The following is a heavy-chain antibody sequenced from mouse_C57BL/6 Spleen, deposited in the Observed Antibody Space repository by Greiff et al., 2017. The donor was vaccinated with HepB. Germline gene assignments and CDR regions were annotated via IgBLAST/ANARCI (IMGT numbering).Heavy chain of an antibody. V-gene: IGHV6-3*01. Sequence: EVKLVESGGGLVQPGGSMKLSCVASGFTFSNYWMNWVRQSPEKGLEWVAQIRLKSDNYATHYAESVKGRFTISRDDSKSSVYLQMNNLRAEDTGSYYCTATMVTTEYFDVWGTGTTVTVSS. CDR2: IRLKSDNYAT. CDR3: TATMVTTEYFDV. J-gene: IGHJ1*03. D-gene: IGHD2-2*01. CDR1: GFTFSNYW.